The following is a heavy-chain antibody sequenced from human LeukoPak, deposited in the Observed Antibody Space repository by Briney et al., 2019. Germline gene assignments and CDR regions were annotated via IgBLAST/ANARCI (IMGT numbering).Heavy chain of an antibody. Sequence: GGSLRLSCAASGVTVSSNYMSWVRQAPGKGLEWVSVIYSGGSTYYADSVKGRFTISRHNSKNTLYLQMNSLRAEDTAVYYCARDMGSSTSWYYYGMDVWGQGTTVTVSS. J-gene: IGHJ6*02. CDR3: ARDMGSSTSWYYYGMDV. CDR2: IYSGGST. V-gene: IGHV3-53*04. CDR1: GVTVSSNY. D-gene: IGHD2-2*01.